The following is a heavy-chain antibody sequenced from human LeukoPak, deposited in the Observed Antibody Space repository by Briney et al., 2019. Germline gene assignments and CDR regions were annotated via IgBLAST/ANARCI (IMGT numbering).Heavy chain of an antibody. J-gene: IGHJ4*02. D-gene: IGHD1-14*01. CDR3: ARVVRGKTNY. CDR1: GFTVSSNY. V-gene: IGHV3-66*02. CDR2: INSGGST. Sequence: GGSLRLSCAASGFTVSSNYMSWVRQAPGKGLEWVSVINSGGSTYYADSVKGRFTISRDNSKNTLYLQMNSLRAEDTAVYYCARVVRGKTNYWGQGTLVTVSS.